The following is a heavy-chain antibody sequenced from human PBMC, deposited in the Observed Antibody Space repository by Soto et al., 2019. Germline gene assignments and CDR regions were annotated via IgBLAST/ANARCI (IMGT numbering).Heavy chain of an antibody. CDR2: IHSSGSI. CDR3: ARDLDGLHDDTSGPFPRPG. Sequence: PSETLSLTCTVPGGSLSSDDYYWSWIRQAPGRGLEWIGYIHSSGSIYYNPSLKSRATMSIDTAGNQFSLKVSSVTVADTAVYYCARDLDGLHDDTSGPFPRPGWGQGTLVTVSS. CDR1: GGSLSSDDYY. V-gene: IGHV4-30-4*01. D-gene: IGHD3-22*01. J-gene: IGHJ1*01.